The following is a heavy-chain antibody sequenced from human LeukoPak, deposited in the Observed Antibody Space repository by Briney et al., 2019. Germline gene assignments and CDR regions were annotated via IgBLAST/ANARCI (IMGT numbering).Heavy chain of an antibody. D-gene: IGHD5-12*01. CDR1: GFTLRSYD. V-gene: IGHV3-23*01. Sequence: GGSLRLSCAASGFTLRSYDMSWVRQAPGKGLEWVAATSGSGGNTYYADSVRGRFTISRDNSKNTLYLQMNSLRAEDTAVYYCAKEYSGYDFDYWGQGTRVTVSS. CDR2: TSGSGGNT. CDR3: AKEYSGYDFDY. J-gene: IGHJ4*02.